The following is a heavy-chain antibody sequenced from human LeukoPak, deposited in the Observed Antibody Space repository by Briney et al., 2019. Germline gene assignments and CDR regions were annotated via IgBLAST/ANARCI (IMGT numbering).Heavy chain of an antibody. D-gene: IGHD1-20*01. Sequence: RGSLRLSCAASGFTFSRYWMHWVRQAPGKGPVWVSRMNSDGSSTSYADSVKGRFTISRDNAKNTLYLQMNSLRAEDTAVYYCAGDGGISDVYWGQGTLVTVSS. CDR1: GFTFSRYW. J-gene: IGHJ4*02. CDR3: AGDGGISDVY. CDR2: MNSDGSST. V-gene: IGHV3-74*01.